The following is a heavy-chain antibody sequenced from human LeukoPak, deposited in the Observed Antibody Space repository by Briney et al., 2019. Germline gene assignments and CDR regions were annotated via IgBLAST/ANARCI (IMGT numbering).Heavy chain of an antibody. J-gene: IGHJ4*02. CDR3: ARDGTYTDYDPDFDI. CDR2: IKQDGSEK. CDR1: GFTFSSFW. Sequence: GGSLRLSCAASGFTFSSFWMSWVRQAPGKGLEWVANIKQDGSEKYYVDSVKGRFTISRDNAKNSLYLQMNSLRAEDTAVFYCARDGTYTDYDPDFDIWGQGTLVTVSS. D-gene: IGHD5-12*01. V-gene: IGHV3-7*04.